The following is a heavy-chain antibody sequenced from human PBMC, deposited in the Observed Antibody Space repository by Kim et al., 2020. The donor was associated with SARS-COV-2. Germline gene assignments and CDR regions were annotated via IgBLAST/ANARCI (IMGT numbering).Heavy chain of an antibody. CDR2: ISYDGSNK. CDR3: ARVEPDYYDSSGYFDY. Sequence: GGSLRLSCAASGFTFSSYSMHWVRQAPGKGLEWVAVISYDGSNKYYADSVKGRFTISRDNSKNTLYLQMNSLRAEDTAVYYCARVEPDYYDSSGYFDYWG. CDR1: GFTFSSYS. J-gene: IGHJ4*01. V-gene: IGHV3-30-3*01. D-gene: IGHD3-22*01.